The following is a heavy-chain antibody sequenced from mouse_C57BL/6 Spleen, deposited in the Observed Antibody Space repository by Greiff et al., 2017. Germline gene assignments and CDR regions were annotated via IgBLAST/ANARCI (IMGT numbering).Heavy chain of an antibody. CDR1: GYAFSSSW. CDR2: IYPGDGDT. J-gene: IGHJ3*01. Sequence: VQLQQSGPELVKPGASVKISCKASGYAFSSSWMNWVKQRPGKGLEWIGRIYPGDGDTNYNGKFKGKATLTADKSSSTAYMQLSSLTSEDSADYFCASSTTVVASPFAYWGQGTLVTVSA. D-gene: IGHD1-1*01. CDR3: ASSTTVVASPFAY. V-gene: IGHV1-82*01.